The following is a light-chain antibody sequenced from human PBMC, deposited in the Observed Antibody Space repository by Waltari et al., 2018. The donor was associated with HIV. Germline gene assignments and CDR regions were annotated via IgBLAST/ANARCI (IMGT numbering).Light chain of an antibody. Sequence: SQSVGSSYLNWYQQKPGQAPRVLIYGASSRATGIPDRFSGSGSGTDFSLTISRLEPEDFAVYYCQQSGSSITFGQGTRLEIK. V-gene: IGKV3-20*01. CDR1: QSVGSSY. J-gene: IGKJ5*01. CDR2: GAS. CDR3: QQSGSSIT.